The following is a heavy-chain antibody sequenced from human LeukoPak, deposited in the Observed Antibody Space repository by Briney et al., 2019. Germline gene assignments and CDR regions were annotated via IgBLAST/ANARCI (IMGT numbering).Heavy chain of an antibody. CDR2: MYYSGST. Sequence: SQALSLTCTVSGGSISSGDYYWSWIRQPPGKGLQWIAYMYYSGSTHYNPSLKSRVTMSADTSKNQLSLKLSSVTAADTAVYYCARPYYYDSRIDPWGQGILVTVSS. J-gene: IGHJ5*02. CDR3: ARPYYYDSRIDP. D-gene: IGHD3-22*01. V-gene: IGHV4-30-4*01. CDR1: GGSISSGDYY.